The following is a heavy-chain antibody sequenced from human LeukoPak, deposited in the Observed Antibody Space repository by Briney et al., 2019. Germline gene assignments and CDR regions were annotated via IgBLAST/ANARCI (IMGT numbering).Heavy chain of an antibody. CDR3: ARESGYCSGGSCFDAFDI. CDR1: GFTFDDYG. D-gene: IGHD2-15*01. J-gene: IGHJ3*02. CDR2: INWNGGST. Sequence: GGSLRLSCAASGFTFDDYGMSWLRQAPGKGLEWVSGINWNGGSTGYADSVKGRFTISRDNAKNSLYLQMNSLRAEDTALYYCARESGYCSGGSCFDAFDIWGQGTMVTVSS. V-gene: IGHV3-20*04.